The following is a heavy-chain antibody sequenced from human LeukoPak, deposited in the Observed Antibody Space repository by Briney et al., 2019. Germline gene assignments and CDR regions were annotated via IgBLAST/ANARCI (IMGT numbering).Heavy chain of an antibody. V-gene: IGHV3-30*18. CDR1: GFAFSSYG. CDR2: ISYDGSNK. D-gene: IGHD1-1*01. J-gene: IGHJ3*02. CDR3: AKDRTTGQDAFDI. Sequence: GRSLRLSCAASGFAFSSYGMHWLRQAPGKGLEWVAVISYDGSNKYYADSVKGRFTISRDNSKNTLYLQMNRLRAEDTAVYYCAKDRTTGQDAFDIWGQGTMVTVSS.